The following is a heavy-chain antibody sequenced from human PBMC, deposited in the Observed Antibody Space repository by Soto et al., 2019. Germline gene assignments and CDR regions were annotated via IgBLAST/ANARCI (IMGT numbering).Heavy chain of an antibody. V-gene: IGHV1-2*04. CDR2: INPNSGGT. D-gene: IGHD2-2*01. CDR3: ARAVTQVVPAVPVYYYYYGMDV. CDR1: GYTFTGYY. J-gene: IGHJ6*02. Sequence: ASVKVSCKASGYTFTGYYMHWVRQAPGQGLEWMGWINPNSGGTNYAQKFQGWVTMTRDTSISTAYMELSRLRSDDTAVYYCARAVTQVVPAVPVYYYYYGMDVWGQGTTVTVSS.